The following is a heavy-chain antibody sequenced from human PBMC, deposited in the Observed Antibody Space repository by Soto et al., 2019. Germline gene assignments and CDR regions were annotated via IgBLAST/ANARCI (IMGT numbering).Heavy chain of an antibody. CDR2: IYYSGST. CDR3: ARDPTDYYDSSATLDAFDI. Sequence: TLSLTCTVSGGSISSYYWSWIRQPPGKGLEWIGYIYYSGSTNYNPSLKSRVTISVDTSKNQFSLKLSSVTAADTAVYYCARDPTDYYDSSATLDAFDIWGQGTMVTVSS. D-gene: IGHD3-22*01. J-gene: IGHJ3*02. V-gene: IGHV4-59*01. CDR1: GGSISSYY.